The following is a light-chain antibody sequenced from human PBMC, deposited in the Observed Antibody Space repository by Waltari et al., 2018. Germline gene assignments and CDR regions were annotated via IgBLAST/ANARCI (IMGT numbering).Light chain of an antibody. CDR1: SRDVGGYDY. CDR3: SSFGGSGV. Sequence: QSALTQPPSASGSPGQSVTISCTATSRDVGGYDYVSWYQQHPGKAPKLMVYEVTRRPSGVPDRFSGSKSGNTASLTVSGLQADDEADYYCSSFGGSGVFGTGTKVTVL. J-gene: IGLJ1*01. CDR2: EVT. V-gene: IGLV2-8*01.